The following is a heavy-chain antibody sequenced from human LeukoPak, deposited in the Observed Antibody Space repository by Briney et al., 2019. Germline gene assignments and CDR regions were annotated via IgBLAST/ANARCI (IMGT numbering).Heavy chain of an antibody. CDR1: GFTFSSYW. Sequence: GGSLRLSCAASGFTFSSYWMNWVRQAPGKGLEWVANIKQDGSEKYYVDSVKGRFTISRDNAKNSLYLQMNSLRAGDTAVYYCARVAPRYCSSTSCYGPPGWFDPWGQGTLVTVSS. J-gene: IGHJ5*02. V-gene: IGHV3-7*03. D-gene: IGHD2-2*01. CDR2: IKQDGSEK. CDR3: ARVAPRYCSSTSCYGPPGWFDP.